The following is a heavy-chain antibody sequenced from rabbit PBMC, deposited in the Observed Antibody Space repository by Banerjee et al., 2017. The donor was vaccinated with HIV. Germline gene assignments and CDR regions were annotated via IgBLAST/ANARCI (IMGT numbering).Heavy chain of an antibody. V-gene: IGHV1S40*01. CDR3: ARDLAGVIGWNFNL. Sequence: QSLQESGGGLFQPGGSLALTCKASGFSFSSGYDMCWVRQAPGKGLEWIGCIYSSSGSTDYASWVNGRFTISLDNAQNTVFLQMTSLTAADTATYFCARDLAGVIGWNFNLWGPGTLVTVS. CDR1: GFSFSSGYD. CDR2: IYSSSGST. D-gene: IGHD4-1*01. J-gene: IGHJ4*01.